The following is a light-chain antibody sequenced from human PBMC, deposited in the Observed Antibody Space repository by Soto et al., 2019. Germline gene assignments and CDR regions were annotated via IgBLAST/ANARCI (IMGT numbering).Light chain of an antibody. CDR1: SSDVGGYNY. V-gene: IGLV2-8*01. CDR2: EVN. Sequence: QSVLTQPPSASGSPGQSVAISCTGTSSDVGGYNYVSWYQQHPGKAPKLMIYEVNKRPSGVPDRFSGSKSGNTASLTVSGLQAEDEADYYCSSSAGSSNVFGHGTKVIVL. J-gene: IGLJ1*01. CDR3: SSSAGSSNV.